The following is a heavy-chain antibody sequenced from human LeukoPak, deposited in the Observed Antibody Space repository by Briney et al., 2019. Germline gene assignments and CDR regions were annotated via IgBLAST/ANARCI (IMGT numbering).Heavy chain of an antibody. Sequence: SVKVSCKASGGTFSSYAISWVRQAPGQGLEWMGRIIPIFGIANYAQKFQGRVTIIADKSTSTAYMELSSLRSEDTAVYYCARSLLFGSGSYYGYPHRGWDARGQGTTVTVSS. V-gene: IGHV1-69*04. D-gene: IGHD3-10*01. J-gene: IGHJ6*02. CDR3: ARSLLFGSGSYYGYPHRGWDA. CDR1: GGTFSSYA. CDR2: IIPIFGIA.